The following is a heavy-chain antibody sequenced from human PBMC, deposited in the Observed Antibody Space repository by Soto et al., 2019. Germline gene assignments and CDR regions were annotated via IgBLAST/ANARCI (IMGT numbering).Heavy chain of an antibody. CDR2: ISSSSSYI. CDR3: ARDITGERSGLDY. CDR1: GFTFSSYS. J-gene: IGHJ4*02. D-gene: IGHD1-20*01. V-gene: IGHV3-21*01. Sequence: EVQLVESGGGLVKPGGSLRLSCAASGFTFSSYSMNWVRQAPGKGLEWVSSISSSSSYIYYADSVKGRFTISRDNAKNSQYLQMNSLRAENTAVYYCARDITGERSGLDYSGQGTLVTVSS.